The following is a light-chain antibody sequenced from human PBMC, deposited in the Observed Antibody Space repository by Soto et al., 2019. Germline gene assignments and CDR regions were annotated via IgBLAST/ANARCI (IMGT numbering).Light chain of an antibody. CDR3: SSYAGSRSYV. Sequence: QSVLTQPPSASGSPGQSVTISCTGTSSDVGGYNYVSWYQLHPGKAPKLMIYEVSKRPSGVPDRFSGSKSGNTASLTVSGLQAEDEADYYCSSYAGSRSYVFGTGTKLTVL. V-gene: IGLV2-8*01. CDR1: SSDVGGYNY. J-gene: IGLJ1*01. CDR2: EVS.